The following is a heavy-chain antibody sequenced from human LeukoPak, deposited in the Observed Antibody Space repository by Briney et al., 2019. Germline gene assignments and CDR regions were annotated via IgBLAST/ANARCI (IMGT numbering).Heavy chain of an antibody. Sequence: ASVKVSCKASGYTFTSYGISWVRQAPGQGLEWMGWISAYNGNTNYAQKLQGRVTMTTDTSTSTAYMELRSLRSDDTAVYYCASPIMITLGGVIAFDYWGQGTLVTVSS. D-gene: IGHD3-16*02. J-gene: IGHJ4*02. CDR1: GYTFTSYG. V-gene: IGHV1-18*01. CDR3: ASPIMITLGGVIAFDY. CDR2: ISAYNGNT.